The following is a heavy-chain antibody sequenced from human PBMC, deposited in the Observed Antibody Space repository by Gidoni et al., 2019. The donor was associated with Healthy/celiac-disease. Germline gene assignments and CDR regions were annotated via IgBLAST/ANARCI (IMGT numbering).Heavy chain of an antibody. CDR3: AKGISRAVAGTQAWFDP. CDR1: GFTFRRYA. CDR2: ISGSGGST. J-gene: IGHJ5*02. V-gene: IGHV3-23*01. Sequence: EVQLLESGGGLVQPGGSLRLSCAASGFTFRRYAMSWVRQAPGKGLEWVSAISGSGGSTYYADSVKGRFTISRDNSKNTLYLQMNSLRAEDTAVYYCAKGISRAVAGTQAWFDPWGQGTLVTVSS. D-gene: IGHD6-19*01.